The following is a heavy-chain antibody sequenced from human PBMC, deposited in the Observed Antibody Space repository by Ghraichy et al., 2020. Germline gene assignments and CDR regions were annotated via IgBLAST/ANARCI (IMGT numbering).Heavy chain of an antibody. J-gene: IGHJ6*02. CDR2: ISSSSSTI. CDR3: ARDPYYYGSGRPITYYYGMDV. Sequence: GESLNISCAASGFTFSSYSMNWVRQAPGKGLEWVSYISSSSSTIYYADSVKGRFTISRDNAKNSLYLQMNSLRAEDTAVYYCARDPYYYGSGRPITYYYGMDVWGQGTTVTVSS. D-gene: IGHD3-10*01. CDR1: GFTFSSYS. V-gene: IGHV3-48*04.